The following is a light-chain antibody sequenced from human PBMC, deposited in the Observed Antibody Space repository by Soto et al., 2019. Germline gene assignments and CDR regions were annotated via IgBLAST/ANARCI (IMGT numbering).Light chain of an antibody. V-gene: IGLV2-23*02. Sequence: QSALTQPASVSGSPGQSITISCTGTSSDVGSYNLVSWYQHHPGKAPKLMIFEVSKRPSGVSNRFSGSKSGNTASLTISGLQAEDEAEYYCSSYAGSIHYVFGTGTKLTVL. CDR3: SSYAGSIHYV. J-gene: IGLJ1*01. CDR2: EVS. CDR1: SSDVGSYNL.